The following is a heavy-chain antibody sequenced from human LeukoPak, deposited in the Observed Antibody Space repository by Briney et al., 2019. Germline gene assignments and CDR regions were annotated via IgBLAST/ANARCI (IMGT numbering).Heavy chain of an antibody. CDR3: ARDQRSGVVTAIFVRDYYFDY. J-gene: IGHJ4*02. CDR2: INPSGGST. V-gene: IGHV1-46*01. Sequence: VASVKVSCKASGYTFTSYYMHWVRQAPGQGLEWMGIINPSGGSTSYAQKFQGRVTMTRDTSTSTAYMELRSLRSDDTAVYYCARDQRSGVVTAIFVRDYYFDYWGQGTLVTVSS. CDR1: GYTFTSYY. D-gene: IGHD2-21*02.